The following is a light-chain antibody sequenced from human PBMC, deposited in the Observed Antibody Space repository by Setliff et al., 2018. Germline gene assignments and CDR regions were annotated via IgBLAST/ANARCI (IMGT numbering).Light chain of an antibody. V-gene: IGLV2-14*03. Sequence: QSALAQPASVSGSPGQSITISCTGPSSDIGGYNYVSWYQQYPGKAPKLIIYDVTGRPSGVSDRFSGSKSGNTASLTISGLQAEDEADYYCSSYTNSNTYVFGTGTKVTVL. CDR3: SSYTNSNTYV. CDR2: DVT. CDR1: SSDIGGYNY. J-gene: IGLJ1*01.